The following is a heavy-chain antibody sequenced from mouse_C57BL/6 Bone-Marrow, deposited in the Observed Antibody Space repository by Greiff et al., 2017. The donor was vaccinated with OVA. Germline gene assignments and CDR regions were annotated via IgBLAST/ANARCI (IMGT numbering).Heavy chain of an antibody. J-gene: IGHJ2*01. CDR1: GYTFTSYG. CDR3: ARERFGYYCSSCIDY. V-gene: IGHV1-81*01. CDR2: IYPRSGNT. D-gene: IGHD1-1*01. Sequence: QVQLQQSGAELARPGASVKLSCKASGYTFTSYGISWVKQRTGQGLEWIGEIYPRSGNTYYNEKFKGKATLTADKSSSTAYMELRSLTSEDSAVYFGARERFGYYCSSCIDYWGQGTTLTVSS.